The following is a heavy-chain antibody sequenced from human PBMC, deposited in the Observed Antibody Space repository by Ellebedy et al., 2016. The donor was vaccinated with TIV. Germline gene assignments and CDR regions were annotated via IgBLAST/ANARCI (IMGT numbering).Heavy chain of an antibody. J-gene: IGHJ4*02. V-gene: IGHV4-34*01. D-gene: IGHD3-10*01. CDR2: INHSGST. Sequence: GSLRLXXAVYGGSFSGYYWSWIRQPPGKGLEWIGEINHSGSTNYNPSLKSRVTISVDTSKNQFSLKLSSVTAADTAVYYCARARIVITMVRGVPRYFDYWGQGTLVTVSS. CDR3: ARARIVITMVRGVPRYFDY. CDR1: GGSFSGYY.